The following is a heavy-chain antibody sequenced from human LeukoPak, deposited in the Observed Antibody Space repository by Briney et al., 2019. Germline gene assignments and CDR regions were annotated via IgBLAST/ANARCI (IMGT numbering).Heavy chain of an antibody. J-gene: IGHJ4*02. CDR1: GFTFSSYG. Sequence: TGGSLRLSCAASGFTFSSYGMHWVRQAPGKGLEWVAVISYDGSNKYYADSVKGRFTISRDNSKNTLYLQMNSLRAEDAAVYYCAKAPVTSCSGVYCYPFDYWGQGTLVTVSS. V-gene: IGHV3-30*18. D-gene: IGHD2-15*01. CDR2: ISYDGSNK. CDR3: AKAPVTSCSGVYCYPFDY.